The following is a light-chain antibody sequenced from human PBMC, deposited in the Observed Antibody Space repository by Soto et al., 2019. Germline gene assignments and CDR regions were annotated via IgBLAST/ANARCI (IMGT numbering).Light chain of an antibody. J-gene: IGKJ1*01. CDR2: GAS. V-gene: IGKV3-20*01. CDR1: QSVSSSY. CDR3: QQYGSSPTT. Sequence: EIVFTHSPCTLSXXXXEXAXLXFMASQSVSSSYLAWYQQKPGQAPRLLIYGASSRATGIPDRFSGSGSGTDFTLTISRLEPEDFAVYYCQQYGSSPTTFGQGTKVDIK.